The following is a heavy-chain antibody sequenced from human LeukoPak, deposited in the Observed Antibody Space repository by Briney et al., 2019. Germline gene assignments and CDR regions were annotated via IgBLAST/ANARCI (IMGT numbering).Heavy chain of an antibody. Sequence: SETLSLTCAVYGGSFSGYYWSWIRQPPGKGLEWIGEINHSGSTNYNPSLKSRVTISVDTSKNQFSLKLSSVTAADTAVCCCAREYVAGRYNWFDPWGQGTLVTVSS. D-gene: IGHD6-19*01. J-gene: IGHJ5*02. CDR2: INHSGST. CDR3: AREYVAGRYNWFDP. V-gene: IGHV4-34*01. CDR1: GGSFSGYY.